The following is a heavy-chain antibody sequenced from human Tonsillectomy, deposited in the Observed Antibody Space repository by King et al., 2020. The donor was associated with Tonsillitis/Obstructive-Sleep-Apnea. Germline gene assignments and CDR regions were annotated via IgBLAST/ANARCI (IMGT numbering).Heavy chain of an antibody. J-gene: IGHJ4*02. D-gene: IGHD6-19*01. Sequence: QLQESGPGLVKPSETLSLTCTVSGGSITSSSYYWDWVRQPPGKGQEWIGGIYYTGRTYYNPSLKSRVTMSVETSNNQFSLKLSSVTAADTAVYYCVRQGGSGWYYFDYWGQGTLVTVSS. CDR1: GGSITSSSYY. CDR2: IYYTGRT. CDR3: VRQGGSGWYYFDY. V-gene: IGHV4-39*01.